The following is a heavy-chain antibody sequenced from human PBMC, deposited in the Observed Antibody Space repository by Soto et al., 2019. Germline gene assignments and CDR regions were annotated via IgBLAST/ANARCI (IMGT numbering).Heavy chain of an antibody. CDR2: IIPILGIA. V-gene: IGHV1-69*02. CDR1: GGTFSSYT. Sequence: QVQLVQSGAEVKKPGSSVKVSCKASGGTFSSYTISWVRQAPGQGLEWMGRIIPILGIANYAQKFQGRVTITADKSRSTAHKGLSSLRSEDTAVYYCASGPSSGWYGWFDYWGQGTLVTVSS. CDR3: ASGPSSGWYGWFDY. D-gene: IGHD6-13*01. J-gene: IGHJ4*02.